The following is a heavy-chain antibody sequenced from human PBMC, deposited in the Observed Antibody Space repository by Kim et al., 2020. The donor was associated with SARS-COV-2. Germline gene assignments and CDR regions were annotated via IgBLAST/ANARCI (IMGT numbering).Heavy chain of an antibody. CDR3: ASHVDTAMVPFPLYFDY. J-gene: IGHJ4*02. CDR2: ISSSGSTI. Sequence: GGSLRLSCAASGFTFSDYYMSWIRQAPGKGLEWVSYISSSGSTIYYADSVKGRFTISRDNAKNSLYLQMNSLRAEDTAVYYCASHVDTAMVPFPLYFDYWGQGALVTVSS. V-gene: IGHV3-11*01. D-gene: IGHD5-18*01. CDR1: GFTFSDYY.